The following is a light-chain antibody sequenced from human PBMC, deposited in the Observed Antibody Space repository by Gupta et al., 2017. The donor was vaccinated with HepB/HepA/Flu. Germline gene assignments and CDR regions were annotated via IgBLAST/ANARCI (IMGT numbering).Light chain of an antibody. Sequence: DVVMTQSPLSLSVTLGQPASISCRSSQSLLHSDGNTYLNWFHQRPGQSPRRLIYKVSYRDSGVPDRFSGSGSGTDFMLEISRVEADDVGVYYCMQGTQWPRITFGQGTRLEI. V-gene: IGKV2-30*02. J-gene: IGKJ5*01. CDR1: QSLLHSDGNTY. CDR3: MQGTQWPRIT. CDR2: KVS.